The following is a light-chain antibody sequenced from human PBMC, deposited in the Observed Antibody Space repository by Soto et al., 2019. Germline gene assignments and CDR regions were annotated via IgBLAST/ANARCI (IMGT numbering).Light chain of an antibody. CDR3: QQRSNWPPTWT. J-gene: IGKJ1*01. CDR1: QRIGSY. Sequence: ELVLTQSPGTLSLSPGERATLSCRASQRIGSYLAWYQQKPGQTPRLLIYDASNRATGIPARFSGSGSGTDFTLTISSLEPEDFAVYYCQQRSNWPPTWTFGQGTKVEIK. V-gene: IGKV3-11*01. CDR2: DAS.